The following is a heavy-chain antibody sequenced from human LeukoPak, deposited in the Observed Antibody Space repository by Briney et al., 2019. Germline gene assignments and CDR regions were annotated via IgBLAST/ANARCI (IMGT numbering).Heavy chain of an antibody. CDR2: IYYSGST. D-gene: IGHD1-26*01. V-gene: IGHV4-59*01. CDR3: ARDSGTYGRDYYFDL. J-gene: IGHJ4*02. Sequence: SETLSLTCTVSGGSISSYYWSWIRQPPGKGLEWIGYIYYSGSTNYKPSLQSRVTISVDTSKNQFSLNLSSVTAADTAVYYCARDSGTYGRDYYFDLWGQGTLVTVSS. CDR1: GGSISSYY.